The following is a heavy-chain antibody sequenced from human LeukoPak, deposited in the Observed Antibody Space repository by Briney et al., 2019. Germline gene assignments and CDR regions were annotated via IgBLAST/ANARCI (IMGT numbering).Heavy chain of an antibody. D-gene: IGHD6-19*01. CDR2: ISSSSSYI. Sequence: GGSLRLSCAASGXTFSNFGVNWVRQAPGKGLESVLSISSSSSYISYADSVKGRFTISRDSAKNSLDLQMNSLRAEDTAVYYCAIDGYSSGWYTFDYWGQGTLVTVSS. CDR3: AIDGYSSGWYTFDY. V-gene: IGHV3-21*01. J-gene: IGHJ4*02. CDR1: GXTFSNFG.